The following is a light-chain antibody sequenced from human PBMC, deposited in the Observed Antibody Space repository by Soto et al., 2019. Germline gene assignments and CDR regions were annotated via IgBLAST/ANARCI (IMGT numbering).Light chain of an antibody. CDR2: GAS. J-gene: IGKJ5*01. V-gene: IGKV1-33*01. Sequence: DIQMTQSPSSLSASVGDSLTITFRASQYISTYLNWYQQKPGRAPKLLIYGASNLEAGVPSRFRGSGSGTDFTFTISRLQPEDIATYYCQQYENLPTFGQGTRLEI. CDR3: QQYENLPT. CDR1: QYISTY.